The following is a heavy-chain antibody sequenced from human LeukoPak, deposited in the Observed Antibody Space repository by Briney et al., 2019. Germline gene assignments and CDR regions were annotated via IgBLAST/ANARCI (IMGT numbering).Heavy chain of an antibody. D-gene: IGHD3-9*01. CDR1: GFTFSSYN. Sequence: GGSLRLSCAASGFTFSSYNMNWVRQAPGKGLEWVSSISTSSSYIYYADSVKGRFTISRNNAKNSLYLQMNSLRAEDTAVYYCARGVRYYDILTGYRDRLYYFDYWGQGTLVTVSS. J-gene: IGHJ4*02. CDR2: ISTSSSYI. V-gene: IGHV3-21*04. CDR3: ARGVRYYDILTGYRDRLYYFDY.